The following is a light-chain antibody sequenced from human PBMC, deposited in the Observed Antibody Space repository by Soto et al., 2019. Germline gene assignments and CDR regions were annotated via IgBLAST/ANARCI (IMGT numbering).Light chain of an antibody. Sequence: QSVLTQPPSGSGAPGQRVTISCTGSSSNIGAGYDVHWYQQLPGTAPKLVIYGNNNRPSGVPERFSGSKSGTSASLAITGLQAEDEADYDCQSYDGSLSGHVVFGGGTKLTVL. J-gene: IGLJ2*01. CDR1: SSNIGAGYD. CDR2: GNN. V-gene: IGLV1-40*01. CDR3: QSYDGSLSGHVV.